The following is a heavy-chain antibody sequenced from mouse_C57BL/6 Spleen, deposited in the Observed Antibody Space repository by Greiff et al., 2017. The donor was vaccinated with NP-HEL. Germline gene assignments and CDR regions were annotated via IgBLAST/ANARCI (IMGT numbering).Heavy chain of an antibody. J-gene: IGHJ3*01. D-gene: IGHD6-5*01. CDR1: GFSLTSYG. Sequence: VKLQESGPGLVAPSQSLSITCTVSGFSLTSYGVDWVRQSPGKGLEWLGVIWGVGSTNYNSALNSRLSISKDNSKSQVFLKMNSLQTDDTAMYYCASGAYRFAYWGQGTLVTVSA. CDR3: ASGAYRFAY. V-gene: IGHV2-6*01. CDR2: IWGVGST.